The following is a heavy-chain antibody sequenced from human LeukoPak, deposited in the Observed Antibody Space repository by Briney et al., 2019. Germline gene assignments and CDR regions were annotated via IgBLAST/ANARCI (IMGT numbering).Heavy chain of an antibody. CDR3: ARAEYRSGSSFDY. CDR1: GGSISSGDYY. V-gene: IGHV4-30-4*08. J-gene: IGHJ4*02. CDR2: IYYSGST. D-gene: IGHD3-10*01. Sequence: SQTLSVNCTVSGGSISSGDYYWSWIRQPPGKGLEWIGYIYYSGSTYYNPSLKSRVTISVDTSKNQFSLKLSSVTAADTAVYYCARAEYRSGSSFDYWGQGTLVTVSS.